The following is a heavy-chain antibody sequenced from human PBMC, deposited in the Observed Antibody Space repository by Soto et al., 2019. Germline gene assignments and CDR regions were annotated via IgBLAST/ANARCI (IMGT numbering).Heavy chain of an antibody. D-gene: IGHD1-26*01. Sequence: EVQLVESGGGLVQPGGSLRLSCAASGFTFSSYWMNWVRQAPGKGLVWVSRVSSDGSSTSYADSVEGRFTISRDNAKNTLYLQMDSLRAEDTAVYYCTTNRMVGAVDYGGQGTLVTVSS. CDR1: GFTFSSYW. V-gene: IGHV3-74*01. CDR3: TTNRMVGAVDY. CDR2: VSSDGSST. J-gene: IGHJ4*02.